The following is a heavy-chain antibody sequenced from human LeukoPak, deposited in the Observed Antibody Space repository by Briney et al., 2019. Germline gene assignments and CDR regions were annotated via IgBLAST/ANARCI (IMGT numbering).Heavy chain of an antibody. CDR1: GGSISSYY. J-gene: IGHJ3*02. CDR2: IYYSGSS. CDR3: ARELGGNSLAFDI. D-gene: IGHD4-23*01. V-gene: IGHV4-59*01. Sequence: SETLSLTCTVWGGSISSYYWRWIRQPPGKGREGVGYIYYSGSSNYNPSLKRRVTISVDTSKNHFSLKLSSVTAADTAVYYCARELGGNSLAFDIWGQGTMVTVSS.